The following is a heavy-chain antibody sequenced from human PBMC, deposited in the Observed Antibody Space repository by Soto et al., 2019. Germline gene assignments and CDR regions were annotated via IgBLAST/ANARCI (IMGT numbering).Heavy chain of an antibody. CDR3: ARWIDNGYFDY. J-gene: IGHJ4*02. Sequence: QGQLVQSGAEVKKPGASVKVSCGTSGFSFTSYSFHCVRQAPAQGLQWMGWINAGRGKTKYSQQFQGRVTVTWDTSATTVYMELSRLTSEDTSVFYCARWIDNGYFDYWGQGTLVTVSA. D-gene: IGHD4-17*01. V-gene: IGHV1-3*01. CDR2: INAGRGKT. CDR1: GFSFTSYS.